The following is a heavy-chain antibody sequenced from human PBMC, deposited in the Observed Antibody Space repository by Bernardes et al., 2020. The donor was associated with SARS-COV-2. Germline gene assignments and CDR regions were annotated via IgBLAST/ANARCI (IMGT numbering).Heavy chain of an antibody. Sequence: GSLRLSCAASGFTFSSYWMHWVRQVPGRGLVWLSRIKSDGSTTNYADPVKGRFTISRDNAKNSLYLQMNSLRAEDTAVYYCARFIAAAGARYYYYGMDVWGQGTTVTVSS. CDR2: IKSDGSTT. J-gene: IGHJ6*02. V-gene: IGHV3-74*01. CDR3: ARFIAAAGARYYYYGMDV. CDR1: GFTFSSYW. D-gene: IGHD6-13*01.